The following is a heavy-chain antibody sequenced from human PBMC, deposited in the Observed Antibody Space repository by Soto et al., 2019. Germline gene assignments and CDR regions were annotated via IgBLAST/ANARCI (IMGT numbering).Heavy chain of an antibody. CDR3: ARTPAAGKYYYVMDG. CDR1: GYSFTSYW. Sequence: PGESLKISCKGSGYSFTSYWIGWVRQMPGKGLEWMGIIYPGDSDTRYSPSFQGQVTISADKSISTAYLQWSSLKASDTAMYYCARTPAAGKYYYVMDGWGQGTTDTVSS. CDR2: IYPGDSDT. V-gene: IGHV5-51*01. J-gene: IGHJ6*02. D-gene: IGHD6-13*01.